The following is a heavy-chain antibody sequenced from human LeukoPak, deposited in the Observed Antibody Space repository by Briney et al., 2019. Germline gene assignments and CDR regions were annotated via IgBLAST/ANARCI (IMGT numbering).Heavy chain of an antibody. D-gene: IGHD3-3*01. V-gene: IGHV3-30-3*01. J-gene: IGHJ4*02. CDR1: GFTFSSYA. Sequence: GGSLRLSCAASGFTFSSYAMHWVRQAPGKGLEWVAIMSYDGSNKYYADSVKGRFTISRDNSKNTLYLQMNSLRAEDTAVYYCAGGNRFLEWLPFDYWGQGTLVTVSS. CDR2: MSYDGSNK. CDR3: AGGNRFLEWLPFDY.